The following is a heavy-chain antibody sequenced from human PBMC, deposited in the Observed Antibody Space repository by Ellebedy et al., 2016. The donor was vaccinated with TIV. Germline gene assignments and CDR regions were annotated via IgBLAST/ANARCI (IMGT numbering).Heavy chain of an antibody. J-gene: IGHJ6*02. Sequence: SVKVSXXASGGTFSSYAISWVRQAPGQGLEWMGGIIPIFGTANYAQKFQGRVTMTRDTSTSTVYMELSSLRSEDTAVYYCARSGGDYYYGMDVWGQGTTVTVSS. CDR2: IIPIFGTA. D-gene: IGHD3-10*01. CDR3: ARSGGDYYYGMDV. CDR1: GGTFSSYA. V-gene: IGHV1-69*05.